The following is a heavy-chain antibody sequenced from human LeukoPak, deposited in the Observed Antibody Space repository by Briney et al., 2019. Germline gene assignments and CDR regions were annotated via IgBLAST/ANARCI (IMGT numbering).Heavy chain of an antibody. J-gene: IGHJ3*02. CDR2: IYYSGST. CDR3: AXRGYSPRDAFDI. Sequence: SETLSLTCTVSGGSISSYYWSWIRQPPGKGLEWIGCIYYSGSTNYNPSLKSRVTISVDTSKNQFSLKLSSVTAADTAVYYCAXRGYSPRDAFDIWGQGTMVTVSS. D-gene: IGHD5-18*01. CDR1: GGSISSYY. V-gene: IGHV4-59*08.